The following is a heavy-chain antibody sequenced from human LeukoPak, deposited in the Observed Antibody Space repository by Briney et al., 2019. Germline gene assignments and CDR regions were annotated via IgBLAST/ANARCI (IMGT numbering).Heavy chain of an antibody. CDR3: ASSIFGVVPPAY. Sequence: SETLSLTCTVSGGSISSHYWSWIRQPAGKGLEWIGRIYTSGSTTYNPSLKSRVTMSVDTSKNQFSLKLSSVTAADTAVYYCASSIFGVVPPAYWGQGTLVTVSS. D-gene: IGHD3-3*01. CDR1: GGSISSHY. CDR2: IYTSGST. V-gene: IGHV4-4*07. J-gene: IGHJ4*02.